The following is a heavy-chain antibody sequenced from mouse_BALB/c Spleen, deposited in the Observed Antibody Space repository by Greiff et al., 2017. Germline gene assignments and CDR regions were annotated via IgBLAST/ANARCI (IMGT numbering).Heavy chain of an antibody. CDR3: ARNDYGSRDYAMDY. V-gene: IGHV2-2*02. CDR1: GFSLTSYG. J-gene: IGHJ4*01. CDR2: IWSGGST. Sequence: VKLVESGPGLVQPSQSLSITCTVSGFSLTSYGVHWVRQSPGKGLEWLGVIWSGGSTDYNAAFISRLSIGKDNSKSQVFFKMNSLQANDTAIYYCARNDYGSRDYAMDYWGQGTSVTVSS. D-gene: IGHD1-1*01.